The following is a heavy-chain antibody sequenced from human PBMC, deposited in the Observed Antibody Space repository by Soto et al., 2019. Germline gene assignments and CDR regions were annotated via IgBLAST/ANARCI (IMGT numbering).Heavy chain of an antibody. Sequence: GESLKISCKGSGYSFTSYWIGWVRQTPGKGLEWMGIIYPGDSDTRYSPSFQGQVTISADKSISTAYLQWSSLKASDTAMYYCARRVVPLLDAFDICGQGTMVTVSS. V-gene: IGHV5-51*01. CDR1: GYSFTSYW. D-gene: IGHD2-15*01. CDR2: IYPGDSDT. CDR3: ARRVVPLLDAFDI. J-gene: IGHJ3*02.